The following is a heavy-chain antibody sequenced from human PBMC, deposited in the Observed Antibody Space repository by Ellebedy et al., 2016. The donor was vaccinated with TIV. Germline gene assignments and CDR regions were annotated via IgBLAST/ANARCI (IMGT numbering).Heavy chain of an antibody. CDR1: GFTFDDYA. V-gene: IGHV3-9*01. J-gene: IGHJ4*02. D-gene: IGHD6-13*01. CDR3: ARDTRSGHSI. Sequence: SLKISXAASGFTFDDYAMHWVRQAPGKGLEWVSGISWNSGSIGYADSVKGRFTISRDNSKNTLYLQMNSLRAEDTAVYYCARDTRSGHSIWGQGTLVTVSS. CDR2: ISWNSGSI.